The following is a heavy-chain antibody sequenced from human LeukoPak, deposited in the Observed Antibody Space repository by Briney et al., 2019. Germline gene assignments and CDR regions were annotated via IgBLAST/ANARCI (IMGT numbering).Heavy chain of an antibody. J-gene: IGHJ4*02. D-gene: IGHD2-15*01. CDR3: ASGISGMGFDY. CDR1: GGTFSSYA. CDR2: IIPIFGTA. Sequence: SVKVSCKASGGTFSSYAISWVRQAPGQGLEWMGGIIPIFGTANYAQKFQGRVTITADESTSTAYMELRSLRSDDTAVYYCASGISGMGFDYWGQGTLVTVSS. V-gene: IGHV1-69*13.